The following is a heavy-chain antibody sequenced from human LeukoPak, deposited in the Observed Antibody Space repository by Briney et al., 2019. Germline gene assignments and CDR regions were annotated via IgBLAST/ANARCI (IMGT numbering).Heavy chain of an antibody. CDR3: ASSSGWYEAGWFDP. Sequence: PSENLSLTCTVSGGSISSYYWSWIRQPPGKGLEWIGYIYTSGSTNYNPSLKSRDTISVDTSKNQFSLKLSSVTAADTAVYYCASSSGWYEAGWFDPWGQGTLVTVSS. CDR2: IYTSGST. CDR1: GGSISSYY. J-gene: IGHJ5*02. D-gene: IGHD6-19*01. V-gene: IGHV4-4*09.